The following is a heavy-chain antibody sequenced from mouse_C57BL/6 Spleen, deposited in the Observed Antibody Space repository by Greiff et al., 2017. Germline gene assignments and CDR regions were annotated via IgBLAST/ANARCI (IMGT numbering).Heavy chain of an antibody. Sequence: VKLQQSGAELVKPGASVKISCKASGYAFSSYWMNWVKQRPGKGLEWIGQIYPGDGDTNYNGKFKGKATLTADKSSSTAYMQLSSLTSEDSAVYFCARGSSGYGGFAYWGQGTLVTVSA. J-gene: IGHJ3*01. CDR1: GYAFSSYW. V-gene: IGHV1-80*01. CDR3: ARGSSGYGGFAY. CDR2: IYPGDGDT. D-gene: IGHD3-2*02.